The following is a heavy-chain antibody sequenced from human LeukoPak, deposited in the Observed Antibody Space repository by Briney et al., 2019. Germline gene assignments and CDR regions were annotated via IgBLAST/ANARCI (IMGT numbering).Heavy chain of an antibody. CDR3: ARDRDVRITIFGVVPYGMDV. V-gene: IGHV4-34*01. J-gene: IGHJ6*02. D-gene: IGHD3-3*01. CDR2: INHSGST. CDR1: GGSFSGYY. Sequence: PSETLSLTCAVYGGSFSGYYWGWIRQPPGKGLEWIGEINHSGSTNYNPSLKSRVTISVDTSKNQFSLKLSSVTAADTAVYYCARDRDVRITIFGVVPYGMDVWGQGTTVTVSS.